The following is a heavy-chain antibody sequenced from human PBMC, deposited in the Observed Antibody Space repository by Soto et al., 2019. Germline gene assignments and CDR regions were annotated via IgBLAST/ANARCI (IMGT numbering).Heavy chain of an antibody. V-gene: IGHV3-30*03. CDR1: GFTFRSYV. J-gene: IGHJ1*01. Sequence: QVNQVESGGGVVQPGTSLRLSCVGSGFTFRSYVIHWVRQAPGQGLEWVALTSDDGSNKDYGDSVKGRFTISRDNSRNTVDLQVDSLRRADTALYSCARWGTTGGLDVWGQGTLVSVSS. CDR2: TSDDGSNK. CDR3: ARWGTTGGLDV. D-gene: IGHD3-16*01.